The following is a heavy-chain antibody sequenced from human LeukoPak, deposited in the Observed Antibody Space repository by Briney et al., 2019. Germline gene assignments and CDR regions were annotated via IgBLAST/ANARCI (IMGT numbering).Heavy chain of an antibody. CDR3: ARIVVPAAMYYYYMDV. J-gene: IGHJ6*03. CDR1: GFTVSSNY. V-gene: IGHV3-66*02. CDR2: IYSGGST. D-gene: IGHD2-2*01. Sequence: GGSLRLSCAASGFTVSSNYMSWVRQAPGKGLEWVSVIYSGGSTYYADSVKGRFTISRDNSKYTLYLQMNSLRAEDTAVYYCARIVVPAAMYYYYMDVWGKGTTVTVSS.